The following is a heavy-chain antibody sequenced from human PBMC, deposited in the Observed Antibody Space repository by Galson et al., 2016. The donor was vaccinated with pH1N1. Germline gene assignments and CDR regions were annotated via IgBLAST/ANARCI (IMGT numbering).Heavy chain of an antibody. D-gene: IGHD6-13*01. V-gene: IGHV3-7*01. CDR2: INQDGSEI. CDR3: ARAIAAAGSA. CDR1: GFTFSSYW. Sequence: SLRLSCAASGFTFSSYWMTWVRRAPGKGLEWVANINQDGSEIYYVDSVKGRFTISRDNAKNSLHLQMNSLRAEDTAVYYCARAIAAAGSAWGQGTLVTVSS. J-gene: IGHJ3*01.